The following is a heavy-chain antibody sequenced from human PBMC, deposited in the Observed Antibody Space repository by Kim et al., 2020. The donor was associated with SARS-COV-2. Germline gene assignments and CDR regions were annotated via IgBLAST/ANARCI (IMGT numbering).Heavy chain of an antibody. V-gene: IGHV3-48*02. CDR3: ARDKDTSWYYNWFDP. J-gene: IGHJ5*02. CDR1: GFTFSSYR. D-gene: IGHD6-13*01. CDR2: ISSSSDTI. Sequence: GGSLRLSCIASGFTFSSYRMNWVRQAPGKGLEWVSYISSSSDTIYYADSVKGRFTISRDNAKDSLYLQMNNLRDEDSALYYCARDKDTSWYYNWFDPWGQGTLVTVSS.